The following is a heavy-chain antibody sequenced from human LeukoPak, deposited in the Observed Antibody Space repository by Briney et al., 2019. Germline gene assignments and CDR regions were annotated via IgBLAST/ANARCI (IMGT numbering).Heavy chain of an antibody. Sequence: ASVKVSCKASGYTFTSYGISWVRQAPGQGLEWMGWISAYNGNTNYAQKLQGRVTMTTDTSTSTAYLELRSLRSDDTAVYYCARDVLLSFGEFSFDYWGQGTLVTVSS. J-gene: IGHJ4*02. CDR2: ISAYNGNT. V-gene: IGHV1-18*01. D-gene: IGHD3-10*01. CDR1: GYTFTSYG. CDR3: ARDVLLSFGEFSFDY.